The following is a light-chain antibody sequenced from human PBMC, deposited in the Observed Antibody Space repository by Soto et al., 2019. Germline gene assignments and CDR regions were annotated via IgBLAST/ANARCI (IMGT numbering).Light chain of an antibody. CDR2: LNSDGSH. CDR1: SGHSSYA. J-gene: IGLJ2*01. V-gene: IGLV4-69*01. Sequence: QSVLTQSPSASASLGASVKLTCTLSSGHSSYAIAWHQQQPAKGPRYLMKLNSDGSHSKGDGIPDRFSVSSSGGERYLTISSLQSEDEADYYCQTWGTGIRVFGGGTKLTVL. CDR3: QTWGTGIRV.